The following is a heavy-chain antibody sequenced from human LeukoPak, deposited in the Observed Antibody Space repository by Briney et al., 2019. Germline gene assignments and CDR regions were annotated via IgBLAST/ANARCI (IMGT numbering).Heavy chain of an antibody. Sequence: PGGSLRLSCAASEFTFSKYAMNWVRQAPGKGLEWVSGINGSGVITFYADSVKGRFTISRHNSKNTLYLQMNSLRAEDKAIYYCAKDSSQGGDYFDYWGQGTRVIVSS. D-gene: IGHD3-16*01. CDR2: INGSGVIT. CDR3: AKDSSQGGDYFDY. J-gene: IGHJ4*02. V-gene: IGHV3-23*01. CDR1: EFTFSKYA.